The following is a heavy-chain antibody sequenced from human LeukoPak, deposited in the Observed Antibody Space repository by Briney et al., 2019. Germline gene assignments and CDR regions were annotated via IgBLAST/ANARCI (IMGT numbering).Heavy chain of an antibody. CDR1: GFTFSRYW. J-gene: IGHJ4*02. CDR2: INSDGSST. CDR3: ASGGGRYYDSSGNPPSHFDY. D-gene: IGHD3-22*01. Sequence: GGSLRLSCAASGFTFSRYWMHWVRQGPGKGLVWVSCINSDGSSTSYADSVKGRFTISRDNAKNTLYLQMNSLRVEDTAVYYCASGGGRYYDSSGNPPSHFDYWGQGTLVTVSS. V-gene: IGHV3-74*01.